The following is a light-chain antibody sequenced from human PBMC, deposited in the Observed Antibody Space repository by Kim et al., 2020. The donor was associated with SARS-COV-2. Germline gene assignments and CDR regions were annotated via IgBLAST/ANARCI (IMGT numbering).Light chain of an antibody. Sequence: GQSITNACTGTNNDVGGYNYVSWYQQHPGKAPKFMIYDVNKRPSGVSDRFSGSKSGNTASLTISGLQAEDEADYYCTSYTRSDTWVFGGGTQLTVL. CDR2: DVN. CDR1: NNDVGGYNY. CDR3: TSYTRSDTWV. V-gene: IGLV2-14*04. J-gene: IGLJ3*02.